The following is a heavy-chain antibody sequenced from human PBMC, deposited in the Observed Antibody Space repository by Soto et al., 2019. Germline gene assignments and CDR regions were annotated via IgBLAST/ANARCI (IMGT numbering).Heavy chain of an antibody. CDR3: AAEVYSGGSCCSFDR. CDR2: ISAYNGNT. D-gene: IGHD2-15*01. V-gene: IGHV1-18*04. CDR1: GYTFTSYG. Sequence: GASVKVSCKASGYTFTSYGISWVRQAPGQGLEWMGWISAYNGNTNYAQKLQGRVTMTTDTSTSTAYMELRSLRSDDTAVYYCAAEVYSGGSCCSFDRWGKGKMVTV. J-gene: IGHJ3*02.